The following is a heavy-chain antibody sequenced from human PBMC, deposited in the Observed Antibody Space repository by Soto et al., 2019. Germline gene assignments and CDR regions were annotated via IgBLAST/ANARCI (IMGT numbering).Heavy chain of an antibody. CDR3: ARIYCSGGSCYDYYYGMDV. V-gene: IGHV1-3*01. CDR2: INAGNGNT. CDR1: GYTFTSYA. Sequence: ASVKVSCKASGYTFTSYAIHWVRQAPGQRLEWMGWINAGNGNTKYSQKFQGRVTITRDTSASTAYMELSSLRSEDTAVYYCARIYCSGGSCYDYYYGMDVWGQGTTVTVSS. J-gene: IGHJ6*02. D-gene: IGHD2-15*01.